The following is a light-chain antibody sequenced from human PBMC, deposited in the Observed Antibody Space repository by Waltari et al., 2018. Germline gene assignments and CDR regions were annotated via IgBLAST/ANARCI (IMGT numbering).Light chain of an antibody. CDR3: QQYYSTPPT. CDR2: WAS. J-gene: IGKJ2*01. V-gene: IGKV4-1*01. Sequence: VMTPSPVYLAVCLGERVTRNCKSRQNLFYGPNNKTDSGLYQQNPGQPPKLLIYWASTRESGVPDRFSGSGSGTDCTLTISRLQSEDVAVYYCQQYYSTPPTFGQGTKLEIK. CDR1: QNLFYGPNNKTD.